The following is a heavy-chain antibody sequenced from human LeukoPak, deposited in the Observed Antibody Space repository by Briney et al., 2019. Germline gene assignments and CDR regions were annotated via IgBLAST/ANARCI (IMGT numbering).Heavy chain of an antibody. V-gene: IGHV3-23*01. D-gene: IGHD3-9*01. Sequence: GGSLRLSCAASGLIFSSYAMSWVRQAPGKGLEWVSSVSGSGKNTYYADSVKGRFTISRDNSKNTLHLQMNSLRAEDTAVYFCAKDLNGYYKAVDYWGQGTLVTVSS. CDR1: GLIFSSYA. CDR2: VSGSGKNT. J-gene: IGHJ4*02. CDR3: AKDLNGYYKAVDY.